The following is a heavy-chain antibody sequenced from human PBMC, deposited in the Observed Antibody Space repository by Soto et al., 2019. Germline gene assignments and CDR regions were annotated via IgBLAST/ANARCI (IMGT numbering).Heavy chain of an antibody. J-gene: IGHJ6*04. V-gene: IGHV3-66*01. CDR1: GFTVSNNF. Sequence: GGSLRLSCAASGFTVSNNFMTWVRQAPGKGLEWVSLINSDGTTHYADSVRGRFTISRDNSKNTLYLQMNSLRAEDTAVYYCARDKYCSGGSCYFQMDVWGKGTTVTVSS. D-gene: IGHD2-15*01. CDR2: INSDGTT. CDR3: ARDKYCSGGSCYFQMDV.